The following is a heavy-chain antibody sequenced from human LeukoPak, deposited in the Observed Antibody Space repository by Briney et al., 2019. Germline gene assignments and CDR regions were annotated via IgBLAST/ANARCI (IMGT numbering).Heavy chain of an antibody. CDR1: GGSISSYY. J-gene: IGHJ4*02. V-gene: IGHV4-59*12. Sequence: SETLSLTCTVSGGSISSYYWSWIRQPPGKGLEWIGYIHYSGSTKYNPSLNSRVTISVDTSKNLFSLKLTSVTAADTAVYYCARNGDSSGGYLFDYWGQGTLVTVSS. D-gene: IGHD2-15*01. CDR3: ARNGDSSGGYLFDY. CDR2: IHYSGST.